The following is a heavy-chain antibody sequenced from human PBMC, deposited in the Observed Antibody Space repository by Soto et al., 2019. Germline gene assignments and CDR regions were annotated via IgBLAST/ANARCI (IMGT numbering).Heavy chain of an antibody. CDR2: IIPIFGTA. V-gene: IGHV1-69*12. J-gene: IGHJ6*02. CDR1: GGTFSSYA. CDR3: ARGQDHSSSWIPAVHYGMDV. Sequence: QVQLVQSGAEVKKPGSSVKVSCKASGGTFSSYAISWVRQAPGQGLEWMGGIIPIFGTANYAQKFQGRVTITADESTSTAYMELSSLRSEDTAVYYCARGQDHSSSWIPAVHYGMDVWGQGTTVTVSS. D-gene: IGHD6-13*01.